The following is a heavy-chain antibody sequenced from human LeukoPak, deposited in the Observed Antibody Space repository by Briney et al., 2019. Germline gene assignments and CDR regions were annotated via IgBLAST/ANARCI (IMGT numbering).Heavy chain of an antibody. CDR3: ARSSSSWSYWYFDL. V-gene: IGHV4-61*02. Sequence: PSETLSLTCTVSGGSISSGSYYWSWIRQPAGKGLEWIGRIYTSGSTNYNPSLKSRVTISVDTSKNQFSLKLSSVTAADTAVYYCARSSSSWSYWYFDLWGRGTLVTVSS. D-gene: IGHD6-13*01. J-gene: IGHJ2*01. CDR2: IYTSGST. CDR1: GGSISSGSYY.